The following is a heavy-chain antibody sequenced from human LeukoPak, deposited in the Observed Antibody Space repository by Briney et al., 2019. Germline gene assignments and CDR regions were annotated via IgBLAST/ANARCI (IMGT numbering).Heavy chain of an antibody. J-gene: IGHJ4*02. CDR3: AKDLRAYSSGWYGN. CDR2: ISSSSSTI. CDR1: GFTFNSYS. Sequence: QSGGSLRLSCAASGFTFNSYSMNWVRQAPGKGLEWVSYISSSSSTIYYADSVKGRFTISRDNAKNSLYLQMNSLRAEDTALYYCAKDLRAYSSGWYGNWGQGTLVTVSS. D-gene: IGHD6-19*01. V-gene: IGHV3-48*04.